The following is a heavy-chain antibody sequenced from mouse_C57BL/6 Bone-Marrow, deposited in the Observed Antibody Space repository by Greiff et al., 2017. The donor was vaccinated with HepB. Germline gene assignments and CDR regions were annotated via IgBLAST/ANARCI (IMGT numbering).Heavy chain of an antibody. J-gene: IGHJ3*01. D-gene: IGHD4-1*01. Sequence: EVQLQESGGGLVQPGGSLSLSCAASGFTFTDYYMSWVRQPPGKALEWLGFIRNKANGYTTEYSASVKGRFTISRDNSQSILYLQMNALRAEDSATYYCARSGTGTWFAYWGQGTLVTVSA. CDR2: IRNKANGYTT. CDR3: ARSGTGTWFAY. CDR1: GFTFTDYY. V-gene: IGHV7-3*01.